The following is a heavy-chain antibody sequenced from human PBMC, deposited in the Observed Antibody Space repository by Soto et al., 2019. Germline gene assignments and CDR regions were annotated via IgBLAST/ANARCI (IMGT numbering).Heavy chain of an antibody. V-gene: IGHV1-69*08. CDR3: ARDNPKYYFDY. Sequence: QVQLVQSGAEVKKPGSSVKVSCKASGGTFSSYTISWVRQAPGQGLEWMGRIIPILGIANYAQKFQGRVTITADKSTSTAYMELSSLRSDDTAVYYCARDNPKYYFDYWGQGTLVTVSS. J-gene: IGHJ4*02. CDR1: GGTFSSYT. CDR2: IIPILGIA.